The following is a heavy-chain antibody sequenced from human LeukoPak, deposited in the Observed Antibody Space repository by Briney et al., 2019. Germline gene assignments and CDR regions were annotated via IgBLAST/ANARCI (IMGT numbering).Heavy chain of an antibody. CDR1: GFTFSAST. D-gene: IGHD3-16*01. CDR3: VRGDRRDF. Sequence: GGSLRLSCAASGFTFSASTMNWVRQAPGKGLEWVSSIDSSGVSTFFVASLRGRFTISRDNAKNSLYLQMNSLRAEDTAVYHCVRGDRRDFWGQGTLVTVSS. J-gene: IGHJ4*02. CDR2: IDSSGVST. V-gene: IGHV3-21*01.